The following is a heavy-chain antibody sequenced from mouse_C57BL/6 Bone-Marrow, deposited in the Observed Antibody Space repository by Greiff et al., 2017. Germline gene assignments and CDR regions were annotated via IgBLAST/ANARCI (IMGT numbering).Heavy chain of an antibody. D-gene: IGHD2-1*01. CDR3: AKGIYGNPFAY. V-gene: IGHV5-6*01. J-gene: IGHJ3*01. CDR2: ISSGGSYT. CDR1: GFTFSSYG. Sequence: EVKLVESGGDLVKPGGSLKLSCAASGFTFSSYGMSWVRQTPDKRLEWVATISSGGSYTYYPDSVKGRFTISRDKAKNTLYLQMSSLKSEDTAMYYCAKGIYGNPFAYWGQGTLVTVSA.